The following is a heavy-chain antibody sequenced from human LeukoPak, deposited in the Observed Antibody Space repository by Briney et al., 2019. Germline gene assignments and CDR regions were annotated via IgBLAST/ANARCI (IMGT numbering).Heavy chain of an antibody. D-gene: IGHD3-10*01. CDR1: GFTFSDYA. V-gene: IGHV3-21*01. CDR2: IRSSGSHM. CDR3: ARDVAGARSY. Sequence: GGSLRLSCAASGFTFSDYAMNWVRQAPGRGLEWVSFIRSSGSHMYYADSVKGRFTIYRDNVQNTLFLQMNSLTVEDTAVYYCARDVAGARSYWGQGTLVTVSS. J-gene: IGHJ4*02.